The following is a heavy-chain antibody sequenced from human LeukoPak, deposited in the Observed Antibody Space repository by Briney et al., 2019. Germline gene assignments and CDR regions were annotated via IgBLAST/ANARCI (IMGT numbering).Heavy chain of an antibody. CDR1: GFTFDDYG. CDR3: ARVQKMAISLPDC. V-gene: IGHV3-20*01. CDR2: INWNGGST. Sequence: GGSLRLSCAASGFTFDDYGMSWVRHAPGKGLEWVSGINWNGGSTGYADSVKGRFTISRDNAKNSLYLQMNSLRAEDTALYHCARVQKMAISLPDCWGQGTLVTVSS. D-gene: IGHD5-24*01. J-gene: IGHJ4*02.